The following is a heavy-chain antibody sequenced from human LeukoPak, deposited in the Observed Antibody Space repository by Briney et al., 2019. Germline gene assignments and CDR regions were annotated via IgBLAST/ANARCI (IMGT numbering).Heavy chain of an antibody. CDR2: ISSSSSYI. D-gene: IGHD5-12*01. CDR3: ARDRAGISGYDLNYYGMDV. CDR1: RFTFSSYS. J-gene: IGHJ6*04. Sequence: GGSLRLSCAASRFTFSSYSMSWVRQAPGKGLEWVSSISSSSSYIYYADSVKGRFTISRDNAKNSLYLQMNSLRAEDTAVYYCARDRAGISGYDLNYYGMDVWGKGTTVTVSS. V-gene: IGHV3-21*01.